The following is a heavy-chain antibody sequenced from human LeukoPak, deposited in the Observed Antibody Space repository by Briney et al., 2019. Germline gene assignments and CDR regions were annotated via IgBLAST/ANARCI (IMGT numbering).Heavy chain of an antibody. CDR2: ISNDGSIT. V-gene: IGHV3-30*18. J-gene: IGHJ4*02. Sequence: GGSLRLSCAASGFTFSSYGMHWVRQAPGKGLEWVAVISNDGSITKYGDSVKGRFTTSRDNSKNTLYVQMNSLRTDDAAVYYCAKSKSPYPMDYIFDFWGQGTLVAVSS. CDR1: GFTFSSYG. CDR3: AKSKSPYPMDYIFDF. D-gene: IGHD4-11*01.